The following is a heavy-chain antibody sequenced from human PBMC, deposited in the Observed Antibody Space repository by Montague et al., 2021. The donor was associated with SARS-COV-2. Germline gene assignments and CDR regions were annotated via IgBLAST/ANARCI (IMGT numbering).Heavy chain of an antibody. Sequence: SETLSLTCAVSGGAVRRSRWGEYMRESQGQGPDGFGVMYDRGHYNIKASLRSRVTISVDKTRNQFSLKMTSLTAADTAVYHCSRPGLGSWALDAWGQGTSVTVSS. J-gene: IGHJ5*02. CDR1: GGAVRRSRW. CDR3: SRPGLGSWALDA. CDR2: MYDRGHY. V-gene: IGHV4-4*02. D-gene: IGHD3-10*01.